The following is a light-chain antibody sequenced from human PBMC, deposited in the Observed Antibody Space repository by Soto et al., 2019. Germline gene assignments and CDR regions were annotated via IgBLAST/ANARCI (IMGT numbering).Light chain of an antibody. CDR1: SSDVGGYNY. CDR2: EVS. Sequence: QSALTQPASVSGSPGQSITISCTGTSSDVGGYNYVSWYQQHPGKAPKLMIYEVSNRPSGVSNRFSGSKSGNTASLTISGLQAEDEADYYCSPYTSSSTLDFGTGTKLTVL. J-gene: IGLJ1*01. V-gene: IGLV2-14*01. CDR3: SPYTSSSTLD.